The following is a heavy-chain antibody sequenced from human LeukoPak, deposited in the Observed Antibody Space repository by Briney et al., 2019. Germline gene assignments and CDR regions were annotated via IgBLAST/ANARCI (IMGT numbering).Heavy chain of an antibody. D-gene: IGHD1-26*01. CDR1: GGSISSYY. V-gene: IGHV4-59*08. Sequence: SETLSLTCTVSGGSISSYYWSWIRQPPGKGLEWIGYIYYSGSTNYNPSLKSRVTISVDTSKNQFSLKLSSVTAADTAVYYCARSHRWEPDYWGQGTLVTVSS. CDR3: ARSHRWEPDY. CDR2: IYYSGST. J-gene: IGHJ4*02.